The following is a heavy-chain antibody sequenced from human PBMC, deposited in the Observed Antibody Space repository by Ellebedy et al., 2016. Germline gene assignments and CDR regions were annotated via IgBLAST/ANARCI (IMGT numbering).Heavy chain of an antibody. D-gene: IGHD2-2*01. CDR1: GYTFTAYY. CDR2: INPNSGGT. Sequence: ASVKVSXXASGYTFTAYYMHWVRQAPGQGLEWMGWINPNSGGTTYAQKFQGRVTMTRDTSISTAYMELMRLRSDDTAVYYCARVGNPNVSQGYSSTWTRNHYYGMDVWGQGTTVTVSS. V-gene: IGHV1-2*02. J-gene: IGHJ6*02. CDR3: ARVGNPNVSQGYSSTWTRNHYYGMDV.